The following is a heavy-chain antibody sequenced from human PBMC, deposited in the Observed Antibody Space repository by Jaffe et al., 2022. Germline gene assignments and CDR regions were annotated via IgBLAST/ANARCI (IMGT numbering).Heavy chain of an antibody. CDR2: IYTSGST. D-gene: IGHD6-19*01. CDR3: ARDLGYSSGWYFGSAFDI. CDR1: GGSISSGSYY. Sequence: QVQLQESGPGLVKPSQTLSLTCTVSGGSISSGSYYWSWIRQPAGKGLEWIGRIYTSGSTNYNPSLKSRVTISVDTSKNQFSLKLSSVTAADTAVYYCARDLGYSSGWYFGSAFDIWGQGTMVTVSS. V-gene: IGHV4-61*02. J-gene: IGHJ3*02.